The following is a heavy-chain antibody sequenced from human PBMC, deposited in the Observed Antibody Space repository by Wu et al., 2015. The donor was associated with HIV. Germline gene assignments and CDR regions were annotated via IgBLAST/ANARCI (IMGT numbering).Heavy chain of an antibody. CDR2: IIPIFGTA. V-gene: IGHV1-69*05. CDR1: GGTFSSYA. CDR3: ARGDIVVVPAARVPGYYYGMDV. D-gene: IGHD2-2*01. Sequence: QVQLVQSGAEVKKPGSSVKVSCKASGGTFSSYAISWVRQAPGQGLEWMGGIIPIFGTANYAQKFQGRVTITTDESTSTAYMELSSLRSEDTAVYYCARGDIVVVPAARVPGYYYGMDVVGPRDHGHRLL. J-gene: IGHJ6*02.